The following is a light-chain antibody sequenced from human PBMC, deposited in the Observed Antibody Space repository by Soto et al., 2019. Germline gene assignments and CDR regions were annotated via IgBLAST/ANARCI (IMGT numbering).Light chain of an antibody. V-gene: IGLV2-14*01. J-gene: IGLJ1*01. Sequence: QSALTQPRSVSGSPGQSVTISCTGTSSDVGGYNYVSWYQQHPGKAPKLILYEVTTRPSGVSSRFSGSKSGNTASLTISGLQADDEANYYCSSYTTTNSPYVFGTGTKVTVL. CDR1: SSDVGGYNY. CDR2: EVT. CDR3: SSYTTTNSPYV.